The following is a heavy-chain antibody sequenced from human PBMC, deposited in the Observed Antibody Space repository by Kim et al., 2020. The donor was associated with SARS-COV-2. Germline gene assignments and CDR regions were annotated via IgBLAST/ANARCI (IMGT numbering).Heavy chain of an antibody. V-gene: IGHV4-59*08. D-gene: IGHD5-12*01. CDR3: ARHGGYDYHFDF. CDR1: GGSTSSYY. CDR2: ITYTGSYSGTT. Sequence: SETLSLTCTVSGGSTSSYYWSWVRQSPGKGLEWIGYITYTGSYSGTTKYNPSLKSRVTMSVDTSKNQFSLKLSSVSATDPAIYYCARHGGYDYHFDFWG. J-gene: IGHJ4*01.